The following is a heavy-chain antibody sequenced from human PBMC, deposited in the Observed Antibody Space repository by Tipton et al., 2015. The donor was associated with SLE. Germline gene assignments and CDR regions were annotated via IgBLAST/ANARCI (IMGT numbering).Heavy chain of an antibody. CDR1: GGSISSHY. Sequence: LRLSCTVSGGSISSHYWSWIRQPPGKGLEWIGYIYTSGSTNYNPSLKSRVTISVDTSKNQFSLKLSSATAADTAVYYCARRITIFGVVTRCSWFDPWGQGTLVTVSS. V-gene: IGHV4-4*08. D-gene: IGHD3-3*01. CDR3: ARRITIFGVVTRCSWFDP. J-gene: IGHJ5*02. CDR2: IYTSGST.